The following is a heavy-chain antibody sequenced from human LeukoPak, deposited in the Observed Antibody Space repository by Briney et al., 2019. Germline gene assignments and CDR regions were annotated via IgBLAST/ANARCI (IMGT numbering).Heavy chain of an antibody. D-gene: IGHD1-7*01. CDR1: GFTFSSYA. CDR2: ISSSCSTT. CDR3: ARAGLELEAFVY. Sequence: GVSLRLSCAASGFTFSSYAMSWVRHAPGKGSEWVTYISSSCSTTYYADSVKGRFTISRDNAKNSLYLQMNSMRAQDTAVYYCARAGLELEAFVYWGQGSLVTVSS. V-gene: IGHV3-48*04. J-gene: IGHJ4*02.